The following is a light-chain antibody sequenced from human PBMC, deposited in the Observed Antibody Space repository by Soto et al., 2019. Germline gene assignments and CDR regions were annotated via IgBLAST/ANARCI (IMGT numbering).Light chain of an antibody. Sequence: IVVAQSPGTLSLSPGERATLACRASQSVSSSSLGWYQQKPGQAPRLLMYGASSRATGIPERFSGSGSGTDFPLTSSRLEPEDSAVYYCQRYGGSYTFGQGTKLEIK. J-gene: IGKJ2*01. V-gene: IGKV3-20*01. CDR2: GAS. CDR1: QSVSSSS. CDR3: QRYGGSYT.